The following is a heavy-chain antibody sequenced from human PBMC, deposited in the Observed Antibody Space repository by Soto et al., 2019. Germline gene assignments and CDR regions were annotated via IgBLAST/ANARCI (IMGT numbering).Heavy chain of an antibody. Sequence: GGCLRLSCAASGFTFSSYAMSWVRQAPGKGLEWVSAVSGSGGSTYYADSVKGRFTISRDNSKNTLYLQMNSLRAEDTAVYYCAKDLEEQQLVLGYFQHWGQGTLVTVSS. CDR3: AKDLEEQQLVLGYFQH. D-gene: IGHD6-13*01. CDR2: VSGSGGST. CDR1: GFTFSSYA. V-gene: IGHV3-23*01. J-gene: IGHJ1*01.